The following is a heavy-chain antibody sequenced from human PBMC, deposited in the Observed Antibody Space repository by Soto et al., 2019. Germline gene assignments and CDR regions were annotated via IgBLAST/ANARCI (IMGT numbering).Heavy chain of an antibody. CDR3: VRDQHYAFDF. V-gene: IGHV3-48*02. J-gene: IGHJ4*02. CDR1: GFTFSTSP. D-gene: IGHD2-2*01. Sequence: GGSLRLSCAASGFTFSTSPMNWVRQAPGKGLEWIAYTMSTSATIYYAGSVKGRFTISRDNAKNSLFLQMNSLRDDDTAVSYCVRDQHYAFDFWGQGSLVTVSS. CDR2: TMSTSATI.